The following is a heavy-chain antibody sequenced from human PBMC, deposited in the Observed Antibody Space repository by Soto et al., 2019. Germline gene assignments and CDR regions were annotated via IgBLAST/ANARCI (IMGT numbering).Heavy chain of an antibody. D-gene: IGHD5-12*01. CDR3: VRTIGYSGYAPEL. CDR1: TYVLSRYW. J-gene: IGHJ4*02. CDR2: XYXXDXXX. V-gene: IGHV5-51*01. Sequence: PGESLKISCQDSTYVLSRYWIVWVRQRPGRGRAXVGXXYXXDXXXXXSXXXGGQVTLSVDQSLNTAYLQWGSLKASDTAIYYCVRTIGYSGYAPELWGQGTLVTASS.